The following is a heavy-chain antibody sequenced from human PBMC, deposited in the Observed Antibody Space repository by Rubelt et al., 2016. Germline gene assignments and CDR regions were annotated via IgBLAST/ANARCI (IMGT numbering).Heavy chain of an antibody. D-gene: IGHD4-17*01. CDR3: ARDPYGDRHHDY. J-gene: IGHJ4*02. CDR2: INAGNGNT. CDR1: GYTFTSYA. V-gene: IGHV1-3*01. Sequence: QVQLVQSGAEVKKPGASVKVSCKASGYTFTSYAMHWVRQAPGQRLEWMGWINAGNGNTKYSQKFQGRVTITRDTSASTAYMELSSLRAEDTAVYYCARDPYGDRHHDYWGQGTLVTVSS.